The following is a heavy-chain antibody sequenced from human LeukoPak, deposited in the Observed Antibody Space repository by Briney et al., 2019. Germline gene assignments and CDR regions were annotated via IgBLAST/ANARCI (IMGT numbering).Heavy chain of an antibody. CDR2: ICPYNGNT. CDR1: GYTFTTYG. CDR3: ARDRAVVVAATDY. V-gene: IGHV1-18*01. D-gene: IGHD2-15*01. J-gene: IGHJ4*02. Sequence: ASVKASCKASGYTFTTYGISWVRQAPGQGLEWMGWICPYNGNTNYAQKLQGRVTMTTDTSTSTAYMELRSLRSDDTAVYYCARDRAVVVAATDYWGQGTLVTVSS.